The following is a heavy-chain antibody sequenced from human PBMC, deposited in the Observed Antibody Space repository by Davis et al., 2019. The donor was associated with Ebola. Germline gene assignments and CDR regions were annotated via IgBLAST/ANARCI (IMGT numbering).Heavy chain of an antibody. CDR2: IYYSGST. D-gene: IGHD1-26*01. CDR1: GGSISSGGYY. Sequence: SETLSLSCTVSGGSISSGGYYWSWIRQHPGKGLEWIGYIYYSGSTYYNPSLKSRVTISVDTSKNQFSLKLSSVTAADTAVYYCASWELLGWFDPWGQGTLVTVSS. J-gene: IGHJ5*02. CDR3: ASWELLGWFDP. V-gene: IGHV4-31*03.